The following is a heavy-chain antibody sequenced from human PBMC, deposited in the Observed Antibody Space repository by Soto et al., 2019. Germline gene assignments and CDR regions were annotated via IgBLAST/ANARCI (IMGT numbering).Heavy chain of an antibody. J-gene: IGHJ4*02. V-gene: IGHV3-23*01. CDR3: AKDQGSSWYEIDY. D-gene: IGHD6-13*01. CDR2: ISGSGGST. CDR1: GFTFSNYA. Sequence: EVQLLESGGGLVQPGGSLRLSCAASGFTFSNYAVTWVRQAPGKGLEWVSTISGSGGSTYYAHSVKGRFTISRDNSKNTLYLQMNSLRAEDTAVYYCAKDQGSSWYEIDYWGQGTLVTVSS.